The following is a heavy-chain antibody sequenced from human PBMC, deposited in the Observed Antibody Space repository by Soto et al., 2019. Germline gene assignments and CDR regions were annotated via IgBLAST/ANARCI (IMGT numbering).Heavy chain of an antibody. Sequence: QAPGQGLEWMGGIIPIFGTANYAQKFQGRVTITADESTSTAYMELSSLRSEDTAVYYCARERRITIFGVVANWFDPWGQGTLVTVSS. D-gene: IGHD3-3*01. CDR2: IIPIFGTA. J-gene: IGHJ5*02. CDR3: ARERRITIFGVVANWFDP. V-gene: IGHV1-69*01.